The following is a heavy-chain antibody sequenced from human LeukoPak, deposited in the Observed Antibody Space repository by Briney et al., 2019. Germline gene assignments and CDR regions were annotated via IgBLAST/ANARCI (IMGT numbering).Heavy chain of an antibody. Sequence: GRSRRLSWPASGFTFGDYSMSWVRQVAGKGIEWVAYIDSRSTTIYYADSVKGRFTISRDNANNSLYLQMNSLRVEDTAVYYCARDGSDSGSWHDFWGQGTLVTVSS. V-gene: IGHV3-48*04. CDR3: ARDGSDSGSWHDF. J-gene: IGHJ4*02. CDR2: IDSRSTTI. D-gene: IGHD6-13*01. CDR1: GFTFGDYS.